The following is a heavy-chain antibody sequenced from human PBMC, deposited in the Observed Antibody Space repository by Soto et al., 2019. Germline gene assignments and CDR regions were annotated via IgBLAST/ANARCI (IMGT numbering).Heavy chain of an antibody. J-gene: IGHJ4*02. V-gene: IGHV4-59*11. Sequence: PSETLSLTCSVSGDSINSRYWSWIRQPPGKGLEWIGYIDYVGSTNYAPSLQSRVTMSVDTSKNQVSLKLRYVTAADTAVYYCVRQSGNYFDFWGPGTLVTVSS. D-gene: IGHD6-25*01. CDR2: IDYVGST. CDR3: VRQSGNYFDF. CDR1: GDSINSRY.